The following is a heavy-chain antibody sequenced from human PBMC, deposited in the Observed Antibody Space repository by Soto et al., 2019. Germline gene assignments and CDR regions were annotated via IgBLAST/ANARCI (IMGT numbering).Heavy chain of an antibody. J-gene: IGHJ6*02. D-gene: IGHD6-19*01. CDR2: IIPIFGTA. Sequence: QVQLVQSGAEVKKPGSSVKVSCKASGGTFSSYAISWVRQAPGQGLEWMGGIIPIFGTANYAQKFQGRVTITADESTSTAYMKLSSLRSEDTAVYYCARDRLAVAGITRYYYYGMDVWGQGTTVTVSS. CDR3: ARDRLAVAGITRYYYYGMDV. CDR1: GGTFSSYA. V-gene: IGHV1-69*12.